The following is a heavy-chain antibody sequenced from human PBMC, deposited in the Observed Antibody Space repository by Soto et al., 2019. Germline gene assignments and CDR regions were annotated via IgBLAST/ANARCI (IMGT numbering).Heavy chain of an antibody. V-gene: IGHV3-23*01. CDR1: GFTFSSYA. J-gene: IGHJ4*02. D-gene: IGHD5-12*01. Sequence: GGSLRLSCAASGFTFSSYAMSWVRQAPGKGLEWVSAISGSGGSTYYADSVKGRFTISRDNSKNTLYLQMNSLRAEDTAVYYCAKVDPPKFGRGGDHSGYDYDFDYWGQGTLVTVSS. CDR3: AKVDPPKFGRGGDHSGYDYDFDY. CDR2: ISGSGGST.